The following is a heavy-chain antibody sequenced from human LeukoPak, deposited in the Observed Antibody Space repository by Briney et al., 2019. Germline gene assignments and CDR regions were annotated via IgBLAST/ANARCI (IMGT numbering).Heavy chain of an antibody. CDR2: IIPIFGTA. J-gene: IGHJ5*02. Sequence: GASVKVSCKASGGTFSSYAISWVRQAPGQGLEWMGGIIPIFGTANYAQKFQGRVTITADESTSTAYMELSSLRSEDTAVYYCASSLRFMVRGVIPNPYNWFDPWGQGTLVTVSS. V-gene: IGHV1-69*13. D-gene: IGHD3-10*01. CDR3: ASSLRFMVRGVIPNPYNWFDP. CDR1: GGTFSSYA.